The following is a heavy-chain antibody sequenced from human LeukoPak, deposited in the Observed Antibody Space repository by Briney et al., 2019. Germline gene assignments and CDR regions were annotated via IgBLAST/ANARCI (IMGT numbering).Heavy chain of an antibody. CDR2: ISWNSGSI. CDR1: GFTFDDYA. CDR3: AKDMDSRMTTVVY. Sequence: EAGGSLRLSCAASGFTFDDYAMHWVRRAPGKGLKGVSGISWNSGSIGYADSVKGRFTISRDNAKNSLYLQMNGLRAEDTALYYCAKDMDSRMTTVVYWGQGTLVTVSS. J-gene: IGHJ4*02. V-gene: IGHV3-9*01. D-gene: IGHD4-23*01.